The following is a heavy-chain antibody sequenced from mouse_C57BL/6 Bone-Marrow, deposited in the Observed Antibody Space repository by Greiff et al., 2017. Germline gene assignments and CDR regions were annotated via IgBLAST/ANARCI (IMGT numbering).Heavy chain of an antibody. Sequence: QVQLKESGAELVRPGTSVKVSCKASGYAFTNYLIEWVKQRPGQGLEWIGVINPGSGGTNYNEKFKGKATLTADKSSSTAYMQLSSLTSEDSAVYFCARRAITTVVATDWYFDVWGTGTTVTVSS. J-gene: IGHJ1*03. CDR2: INPGSGGT. V-gene: IGHV1-54*01. CDR1: GYAFTNYL. D-gene: IGHD1-1*01. CDR3: ARRAITTVVATDWYFDV.